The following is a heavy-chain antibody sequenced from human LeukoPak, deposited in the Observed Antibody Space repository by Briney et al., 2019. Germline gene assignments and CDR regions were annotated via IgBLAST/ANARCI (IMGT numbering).Heavy chain of an antibody. J-gene: IGHJ4*02. CDR1: GYTFTGYY. D-gene: IGHD2-2*02. Sequence: ASVKVSCKASGYTFTGYYMHWVRQAPGQGLEWMGWINPNSGGTNYAQKFQGRVTMTRDTSISTAYMELSRLRSDDTAVYYCATYCSSTSCYIDYWGRGTLVTVSS. CDR3: ATYCSSTSCYIDY. V-gene: IGHV1-2*02. CDR2: INPNSGGT.